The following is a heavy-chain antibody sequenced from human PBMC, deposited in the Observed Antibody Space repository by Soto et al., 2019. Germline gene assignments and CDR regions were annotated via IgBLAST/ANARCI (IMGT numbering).Heavy chain of an antibody. Sequence: QVQLVESGGGVVQPGRSLRLSCAASGFTFSSHGMHWVRQAPGKVLEWVAVIWHDGSQEYYADSVRGRFTISRDNSKNMVSQQMNSLRDEDTAVYKCARVGRLTTNYGMGVWGQGTTVTVSS. J-gene: IGHJ6*02. V-gene: IGHV3-33*01. CDR2: IWHDGSQE. D-gene: IGHD4-4*01. CDR1: GFTFSSHG. CDR3: ARVGRLTTNYGMGV.